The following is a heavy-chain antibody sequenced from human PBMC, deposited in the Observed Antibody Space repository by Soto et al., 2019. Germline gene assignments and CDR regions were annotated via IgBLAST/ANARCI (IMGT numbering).Heavy chain of an antibody. D-gene: IGHD3-10*01. V-gene: IGHV1-69*13. CDR2: IIPIFGTA. Sequence: SVKVSCKASGGTFSSYAISWVRQAPGQGLEWMGGIIPIFGTANYAQKFQGRVTITAEESTSTAYMELSSLRSEDTAVYYCARSLSLWFGAPGHFDYWGQGTLVTVSS. J-gene: IGHJ4*02. CDR1: GGTFSSYA. CDR3: ARSLSLWFGAPGHFDY.